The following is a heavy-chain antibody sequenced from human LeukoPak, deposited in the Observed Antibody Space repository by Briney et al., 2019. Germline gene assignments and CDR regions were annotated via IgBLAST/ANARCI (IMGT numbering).Heavy chain of an antibody. CDR3: ARHFSGYIDY. V-gene: IGHV4-34*01. CDR2: INHSGST. Sequence: SETLSLTCAVYGGSFSGYYWSWIRQPPGKGLEWIGEINHSGSTNYNPSLKSRVTISVDTSKNQFSLKLSSVTAADTAVYYCARHFSGYIDYWGQGTLVTVSS. J-gene: IGHJ4*02. CDR1: GGSFSGYY. D-gene: IGHD3-22*01.